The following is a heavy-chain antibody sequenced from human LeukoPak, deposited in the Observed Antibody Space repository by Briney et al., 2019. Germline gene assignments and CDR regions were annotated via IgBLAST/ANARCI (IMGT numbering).Heavy chain of an antibody. Sequence: SETLSLTCTVSGGSISSYYWSWIRQPPGKGLEWIGYIYYSGSTNYNPSLKSRVTISVDTSKNQFSLKLSSVTAADTAVYYCAREEMGSGEIFDYWGQGTLVTVSS. J-gene: IGHJ4*02. CDR1: GGSISSYY. CDR2: IYYSGST. V-gene: IGHV4-59*01. CDR3: AREEMGSGEIFDY. D-gene: IGHD1-26*01.